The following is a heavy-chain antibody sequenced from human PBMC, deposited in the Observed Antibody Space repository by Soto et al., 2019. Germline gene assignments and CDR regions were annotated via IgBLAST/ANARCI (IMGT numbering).Heavy chain of an antibody. D-gene: IGHD3-3*01. CDR3: ARGLGGFWSGYPYYGMDV. V-gene: IGHV4-34*01. CDR2: INHSGST. J-gene: IGHJ6*02. Sequence: QVQLQQWGAGLLKPSETLSLTCAVYGGSFSGYYWSWIRQPPGKGLEWIGEINHSGSTNYNPSLKSRVTISVDTSKNQFSLKLSSVTASDTAVYYCARGLGGFWSGYPYYGMDVWGQGTTVTVSS. CDR1: GGSFSGYY.